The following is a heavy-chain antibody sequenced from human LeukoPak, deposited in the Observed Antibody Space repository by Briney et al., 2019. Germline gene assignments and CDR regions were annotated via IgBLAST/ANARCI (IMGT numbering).Heavy chain of an antibody. V-gene: IGHV4-59*08. J-gene: IGHJ3*02. CDR1: GGSISSYY. D-gene: IGHD2-15*01. CDR3: ARNNCRGGSCYSSDAFDI. CDR2: IYYSGST. Sequence: SETLSLTCTVSGGSISSYYWSWIRQPPGKGLEWIGYIYYSGSTNYNPSLKSRVTISVDTSKNQFSPKLSSVTAADTAVYYCARNNCRGGSCYSSDAFDIWGQGTMVTVSS.